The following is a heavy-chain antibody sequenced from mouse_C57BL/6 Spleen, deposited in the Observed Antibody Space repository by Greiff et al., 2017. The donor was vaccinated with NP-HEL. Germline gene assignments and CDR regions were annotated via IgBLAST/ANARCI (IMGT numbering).Heavy chain of an antibody. V-gene: IGHV5-4*01. Sequence: DVKLVESGGGLVKPGGSLKLSCAASGFTFSSYAMSWVRQTPEKRLEWVATISDGGSYTYYPDNVKGRFTISRDNAKNNLYLQMSHLKSEDTAMYYCARDDWDGYYFDYWGQGTTLTVSS. CDR2: ISDGGSYT. CDR1: GFTFSSYA. D-gene: IGHD4-1*01. J-gene: IGHJ2*01. CDR3: ARDDWDGYYFDY.